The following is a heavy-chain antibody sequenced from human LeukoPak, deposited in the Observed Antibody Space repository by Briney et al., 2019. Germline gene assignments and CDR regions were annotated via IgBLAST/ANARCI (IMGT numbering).Heavy chain of an antibody. CDR1: GFTFSDYY. D-gene: IGHD4-17*01. Sequence: GGSLRLSCAASGFTFSDYYMSWIRQAPGKGLEWVSYISSSGSTIYYADSVKCRFTISRDNAKNSLYLQMNSLRAEDTAVYYCARCQDYGDYVEVWYFDLWGRGTLVTVSS. CDR2: ISSSGSTI. CDR3: ARCQDYGDYVEVWYFDL. V-gene: IGHV3-11*01. J-gene: IGHJ2*01.